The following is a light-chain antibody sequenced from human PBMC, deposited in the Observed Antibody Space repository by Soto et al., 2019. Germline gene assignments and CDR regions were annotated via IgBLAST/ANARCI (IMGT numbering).Light chain of an antibody. CDR3: ASYTTSDSLRVL. CDR1: RSDVGDYNY. V-gene: IGLV2-14*01. Sequence: QSALTQPASVSGSPGQSITISCTGSRSDVGDYNYVSWYQQNPGKAPRLLIYDVSNRPSGVSARFSGSKSGNTASLTISGLQAEDEADYYCASYTTSDSLRVLFGGGTKLTVL. J-gene: IGLJ2*01. CDR2: DVS.